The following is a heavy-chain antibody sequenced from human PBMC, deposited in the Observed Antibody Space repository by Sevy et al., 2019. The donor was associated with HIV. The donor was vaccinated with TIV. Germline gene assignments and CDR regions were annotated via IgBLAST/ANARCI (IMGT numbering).Heavy chain of an antibody. Sequence: SETLSLTCTVSGGSISSYYWSWIRQPPGKGLEWIGYIYYSGSTNYNPSLKSRVTISVDTSKNQFSLKLSSVTPADTAVYDCAGFYCSGGSCYSDAFDIWGQGTMVTVSS. CDR3: AGFYCSGGSCYSDAFDI. V-gene: IGHV4-59*01. D-gene: IGHD2-15*01. CDR2: IYYSGST. J-gene: IGHJ3*02. CDR1: GGSISSYY.